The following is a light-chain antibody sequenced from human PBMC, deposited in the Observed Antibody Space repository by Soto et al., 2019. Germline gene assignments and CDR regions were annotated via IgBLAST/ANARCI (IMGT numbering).Light chain of an antibody. CDR2: KAS. V-gene: IGKV1-5*03. CDR3: QQDYNFPRT. CDR1: QSISSW. J-gene: IGKJ1*01. Sequence: DIQMTQSPSTLSASVGDRVTITCRASQSISSWLAWYQQKPGKAPKLLMYKASTLESGVPSRFSGSGSGTEFTLTISSLQPDDFATYYCQQDYNFPRTFGQGTKVDIK.